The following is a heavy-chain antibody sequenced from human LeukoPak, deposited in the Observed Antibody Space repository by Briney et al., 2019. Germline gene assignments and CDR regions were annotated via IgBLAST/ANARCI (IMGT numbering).Heavy chain of an antibody. J-gene: IGHJ4*02. CDR2: ISYDGSNK. CDR3: ARDARGSGYYMSGGDY. Sequence: GGSLRLSCAASGFTFSSYAMHWVRQAPGKGLEWVAVISYDGSNKYYADSVKGQFTISRDNSKNTLYLQMNSLRAEDTAVYYCARDARGSGYYMSGGDYWGQGTLVTVSS. CDR1: GFTFSSYA. D-gene: IGHD3-3*01. V-gene: IGHV3-30*01.